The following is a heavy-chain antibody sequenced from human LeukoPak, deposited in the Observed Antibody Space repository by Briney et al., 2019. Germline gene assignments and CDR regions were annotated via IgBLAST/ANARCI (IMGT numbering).Heavy chain of an antibody. V-gene: IGHV3-23*01. CDR3: TNESPFLDY. J-gene: IGHJ4*02. Sequence: GGSLRRYCAASGFTFSSFAMSWLRQAPGKGLEWVSVISGSGGSTYYADSVKGRFTISRDNSKNTVYLQMNSLRAEDTAVYYCTNESPFLDYWGQGTLVTVSS. CDR2: ISGSGGST. CDR1: GFTFSSFA.